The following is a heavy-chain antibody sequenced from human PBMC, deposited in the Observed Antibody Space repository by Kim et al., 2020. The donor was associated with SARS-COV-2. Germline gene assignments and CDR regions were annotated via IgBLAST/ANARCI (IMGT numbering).Heavy chain of an antibody. V-gene: IGHV4-39*07. J-gene: IGHJ4*02. CDR3: AEDTAYYFDY. D-gene: IGHD5-18*01. CDR1: GGSISSSSYY. Sequence: SETLSLTCTVSGGSISSSSYYWGWIRQPPGKGLEWIGSIYYSGSTFYNPSLKSRVTISVDTSKNQFSLKLSSVTAADTAVYYCAEDTAYYFDYWGQGTLVTVSS. CDR2: IYYSGST.